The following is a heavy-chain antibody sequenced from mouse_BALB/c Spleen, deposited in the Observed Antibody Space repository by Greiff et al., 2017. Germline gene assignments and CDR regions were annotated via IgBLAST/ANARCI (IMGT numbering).Heavy chain of an antibody. V-gene: IGHV5-4*02. J-gene: IGHJ3*01. CDR1: GFTFSDYY. CDR2: ISDGGSYT. CDR3: AREGEAWFAY. Sequence: EVKLMESGGGLVKPGGSLKLSCAASGFTFSDYYMYWVRQTPEKRLEWVATISDGGSYTYYPDSVKGRFTISRDNAKNNLYLQMSSLKSEDTAMYYCAREGEAWFAYWGQGTLVTVSA.